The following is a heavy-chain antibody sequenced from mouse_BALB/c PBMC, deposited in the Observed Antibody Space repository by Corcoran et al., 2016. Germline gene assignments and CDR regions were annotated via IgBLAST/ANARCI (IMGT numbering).Heavy chain of an antibody. V-gene: IGHV14-3*02. CDR2: IDPANGNT. CDR1: GFYIKDTS. CDR3: ANWDWYFDV. Sequence: EVQLQQSGAALVKPGASVKLSCTASGFYIKDTSMHWVKQRPEQGLEWIGRIDPANGNTKYDPKFQGKATITADTSSNTAYLQLSSLTSEDTAVYFCANWDWYFDVGGAGTTATVSS. J-gene: IGHJ1*01. D-gene: IGHD4-1*01.